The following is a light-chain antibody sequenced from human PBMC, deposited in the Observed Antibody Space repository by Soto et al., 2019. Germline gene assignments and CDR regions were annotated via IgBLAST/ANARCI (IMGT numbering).Light chain of an antibody. V-gene: IGKV4-1*01. Sequence: DIVMTQSPDSLAVSLGERATINCKSSQSIFYSSNNKNYLTWYQQKPGQPPKLLIYWASTRESGVPNRLSGNRSGTDFTLTFRRLPGEDVAVYYCQQYYRTPWTFGQGTKVEIK. CDR1: QSIFYSSNNKNY. CDR2: WAS. J-gene: IGKJ1*01. CDR3: QQYYRTPWT.